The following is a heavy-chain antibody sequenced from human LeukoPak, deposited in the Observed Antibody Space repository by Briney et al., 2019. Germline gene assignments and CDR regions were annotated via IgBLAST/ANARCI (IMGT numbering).Heavy chain of an antibody. V-gene: IGHV3-33*06. CDR3: AKDHRVAVATNYYYYYMDV. CDR2: IWYDGSNK. D-gene: IGHD6-19*01. Sequence: GGSLRLSCAASGFTFSSYWMHWVRQAPGKGLEWVAVIWYDGSNKYYADSVKGRFTISRDNSKNTLYLQMNSLRAEDTAVYYCAKDHRVAVATNYYYYYMDVWGKGTTVTVSS. J-gene: IGHJ6*03. CDR1: GFTFSSYW.